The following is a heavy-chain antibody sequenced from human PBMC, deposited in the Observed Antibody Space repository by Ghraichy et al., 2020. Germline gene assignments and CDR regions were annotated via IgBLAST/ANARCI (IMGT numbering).Heavy chain of an antibody. V-gene: IGHV4-61*01. CDR2: IYYSGNT. D-gene: IGHD6-19*01. J-gene: IGHJ4*02. Sequence: SETLSLTCTVSGGSVSSGSYYWSWIRQPPGKGLEWIGYIYYSGNTNYNPSLKSRVTISVDTSKNQFSLKLSSVTAADTAVYYCARDRYSSGSYDYWAQGTLVTVPS. CDR1: GGSVSSGSYY. CDR3: ARDRYSSGSYDY.